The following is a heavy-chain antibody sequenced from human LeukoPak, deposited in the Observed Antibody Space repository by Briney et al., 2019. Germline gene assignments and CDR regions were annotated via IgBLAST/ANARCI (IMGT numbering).Heavy chain of an antibody. D-gene: IGHD5-24*01. Sequence: AETLSLTCAVYGGSFSGYYWSWIRQPPGKGLEWIGEINHSGSTNYNPSLKSRVTISVDTSKNQFSLKLSSVLDADTAVSYCARGVRDGYNLYYFDYWGQGPLVTVSS. CDR3: ARGVRDGYNLYYFDY. J-gene: IGHJ4*02. CDR2: INHSGST. CDR1: GGSFSGYY. V-gene: IGHV4-34*01.